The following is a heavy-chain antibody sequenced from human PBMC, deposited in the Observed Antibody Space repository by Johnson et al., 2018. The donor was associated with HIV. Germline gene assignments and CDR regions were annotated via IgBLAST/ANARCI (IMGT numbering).Heavy chain of an antibody. J-gene: IGHJ3*02. V-gene: IGHV3-33*01. CDR2: IWYDGSNK. CDR3: ASTKGIQLWLDAFDI. D-gene: IGHD5-18*01. CDR1: GFTFSSYG. Sequence: VQLVESGGGVVQPGRSLRLSCAASGFTFSSYGMHWVRQAPGKGLEWVAVIWYDGSNKYYADSVKGRFPISRDNSKNTLYLQMNSIGAEDTAVYYCASTKGIQLWLDAFDIWGQGTMVTVSS.